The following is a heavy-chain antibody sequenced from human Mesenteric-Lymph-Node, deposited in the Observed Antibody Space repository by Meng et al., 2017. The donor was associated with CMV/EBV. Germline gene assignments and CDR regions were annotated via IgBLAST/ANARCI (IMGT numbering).Heavy chain of an antibody. J-gene: IGHJ6*02. CDR3: AKPEGYGEVDV. CDR2: IRWHGRNK. V-gene: IGHV3-30*02. CDR1: GFTFSSYS. Sequence: GESLKISCAASGFTFSSYSMNWVRQAPGKGLEWVAFIRWHGRNKYYADSVKGRFTISRDNSNNTAYLQMNSLRPEDTAVYYCAKPEGYGEVDVWGQGTTVTVSS. D-gene: IGHD4-17*01.